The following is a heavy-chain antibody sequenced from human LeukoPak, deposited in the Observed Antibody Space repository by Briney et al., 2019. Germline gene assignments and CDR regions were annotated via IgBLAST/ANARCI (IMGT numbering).Heavy chain of an antibody. Sequence: PGGSLRLSCAASGFTFPNYYMTWIRQAPGRGLESLSYISGNALNINYADSVKGRFTISRDNTKNSLFLQMSSLRVEDAAVYYCARLARRGYYYYVDVWGEGTTIGVTS. CDR3: ARLARRGYYYYVDV. CDR2: ISGNALNI. V-gene: IGHV3-11*01. J-gene: IGHJ6*03. CDR1: GFTFPNYY.